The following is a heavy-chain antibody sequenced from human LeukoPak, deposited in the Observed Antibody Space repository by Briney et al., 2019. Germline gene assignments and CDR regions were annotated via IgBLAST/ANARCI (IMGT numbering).Heavy chain of an antibody. D-gene: IGHD3-10*01. J-gene: IGHJ4*02. V-gene: IGHV1-69*04. CDR3: ARDTTYYYGSGSYYNAGSSDY. CDR2: IIPILGIA. Sequence: SVKVSCMASGGTFSSYAISWVRQAPGQGLEWMGRIIPILGIANYAQKFQGRVTITADKSTSTACMELSSLRSEDTAVYYCARDTTYYYGSGSYYNAGSSDYWGQGTLVTVSS. CDR1: GGTFSSYA.